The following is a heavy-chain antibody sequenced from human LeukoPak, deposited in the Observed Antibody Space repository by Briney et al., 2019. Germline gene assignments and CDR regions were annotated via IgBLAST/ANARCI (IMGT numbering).Heavy chain of an antibody. CDR2: IFTSGNT. Sequence: SETLSLTCTISGGSISSYYWTWIRQPAGMGLEWIGRIFTSGNTNYNPSLKSRVTMSVDTSKNQLSLRLSSVTAADTAVYYCARDRYRYNWFDPWGQGTLVTVSS. V-gene: IGHV4-4*07. CDR3: ARDRYRYNWFDP. CDR1: GGSISSYY. D-gene: IGHD3-16*02. J-gene: IGHJ5*02.